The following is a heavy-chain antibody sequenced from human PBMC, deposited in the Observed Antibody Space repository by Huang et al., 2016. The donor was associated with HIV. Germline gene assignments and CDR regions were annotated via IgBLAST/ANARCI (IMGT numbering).Heavy chain of an antibody. V-gene: IGHV4-39*01. CDR1: GGSIRSDNYY. CDR3: ARLPGSITMIRGVITDPY. D-gene: IGHD3-10*01. CDR2: IDYSGGT. J-gene: IGHJ4*02. Sequence: QLQLQESGPGLVKPSETLSLTCTVSGGSIRSDNYYWGWIRQPPGKGLEWIGSIDYSGGTFYHPASKSRVTITVDTSKNQFSLKMGSVTAADTAVDYCARLPGSITMIRGVITDPYWGQGTLVTVSS.